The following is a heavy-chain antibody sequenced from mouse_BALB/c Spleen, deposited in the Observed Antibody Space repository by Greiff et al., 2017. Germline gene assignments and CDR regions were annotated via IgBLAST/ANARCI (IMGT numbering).Heavy chain of an antibody. V-gene: IGHV7-3*02. Sequence: EVHLVESGGGLVQPGGSLRLSCATSGFTFTDYYMSWVRQPPGKALEWLGFIRNKANGYTTEYSASVKGRFTISRDNSQSILYLQMNTLRAEDSATYYCAPYYGNYAWFAYWGQGTLVTVSA. CDR2: IRNKANGYTT. J-gene: IGHJ3*01. CDR3: APYYGNYAWFAY. CDR1: GFTFTDYY. D-gene: IGHD2-10*01.